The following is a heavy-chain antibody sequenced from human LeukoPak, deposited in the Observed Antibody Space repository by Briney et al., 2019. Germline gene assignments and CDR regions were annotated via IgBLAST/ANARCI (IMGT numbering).Heavy chain of an antibody. J-gene: IGHJ6*02. D-gene: IGHD2-2*01. CDR1: GGTFSSYA. V-gene: IGHV1-69*04. Sequence: GASVKVSCKASGGTFSSYAISWVRQAPGQGLEWMGRIIPILGIANYAQKFQGRVTITADKSTSTAYMELSSLRSEDTAVYYCAREPPPRVPAALNYYYYGMDVWGQGTTVTVSS. CDR3: AREPPPRVPAALNYYYYGMDV. CDR2: IIPILGIA.